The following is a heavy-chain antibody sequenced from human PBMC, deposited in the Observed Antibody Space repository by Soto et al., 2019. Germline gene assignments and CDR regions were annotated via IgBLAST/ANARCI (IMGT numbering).Heavy chain of an antibody. V-gene: IGHV3-15*07. CDR1: GFSFNEAW. J-gene: IGHJ6*02. Sequence: EVQLVESAGGLVMPGGSLRLSCVASGFSFNEAWMNWVRQAPGQGLEWVGRIKTSAGGGATTYAAHVQGRFTISRDDSKNTLYLHMNSLRTEDTAIYYCTTGVVEGIWGQGTTVIVSS. CDR2: IKTSAGGGAT. CDR3: TTGVVEGI. D-gene: IGHD2-15*01.